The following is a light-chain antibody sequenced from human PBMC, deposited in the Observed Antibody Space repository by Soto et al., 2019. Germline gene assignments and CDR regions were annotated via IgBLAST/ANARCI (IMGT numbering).Light chain of an antibody. CDR2: AAS. CDR3: QQYYSYPQT. J-gene: IGKJ1*01. Sequence: AIRMTQSPSSLSASTGDRVTITCRASQGISSYLAWYQQKPGKAPKLLIYAASPLQSGVPSRFSGSGSGTDFTLTISCLQSEDFATSYCQQYYSYPQTFGQGTKVEIK. V-gene: IGKV1-8*01. CDR1: QGISSY.